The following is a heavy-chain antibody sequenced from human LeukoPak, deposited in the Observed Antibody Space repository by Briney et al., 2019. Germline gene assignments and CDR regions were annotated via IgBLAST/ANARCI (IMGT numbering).Heavy chain of an antibody. CDR2: ISSSGSTI. CDR3: ARGEWELRGAFDI. D-gene: IGHD1-26*01. J-gene: IGHJ3*02. Sequence: GSLRLSCTVSGFTVSSNSMSWIRQAPGKGLEWVSYISSSGSTIYYADSVKGRFTISRDNAKNSLYLQMNSLRAEDTAVYYCARGEWELRGAFDIWAKGQWSPSLQ. V-gene: IGHV3-11*04. CDR1: GFTVSSNS.